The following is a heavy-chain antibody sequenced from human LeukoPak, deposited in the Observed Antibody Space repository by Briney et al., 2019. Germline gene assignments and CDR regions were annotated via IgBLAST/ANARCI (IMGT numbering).Heavy chain of an antibody. D-gene: IGHD3-22*01. V-gene: IGHV3-30*02. J-gene: IGHJ4*02. Sequence: PGGSLRLSCTASGFTFSSTGMHWVRQAPGKGLEWVSYIRYDGNNKYYGDSVKGRLTVSRDNSKNTLYLQMNSLRVEDTAVYYCALSSGYLFDYWGQGTLVTVSS. CDR1: GFTFSSTG. CDR3: ALSSGYLFDY. CDR2: IRYDGNNK.